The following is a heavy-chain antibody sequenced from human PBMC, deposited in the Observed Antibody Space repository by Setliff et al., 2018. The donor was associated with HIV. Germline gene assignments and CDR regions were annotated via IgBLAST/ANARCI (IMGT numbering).Heavy chain of an antibody. V-gene: IGHV4-39*01. Sequence: KASETLSLTCTFSGGSISSGSYYWGWIRQPPGKGLEWIGNIYYSGSSYYNPSLKSRVTISVDTSKNQFSLKLSSVTAADTAVYYCARRGYSSGYFDYWGQGMLVTVSS. CDR3: ARRGYSSGYFDY. D-gene: IGHD6-19*01. J-gene: IGHJ4*02. CDR2: IYYSGSS. CDR1: GGSISSGSYY.